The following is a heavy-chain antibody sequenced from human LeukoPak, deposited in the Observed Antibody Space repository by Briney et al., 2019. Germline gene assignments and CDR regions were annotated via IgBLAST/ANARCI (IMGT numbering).Heavy chain of an antibody. CDR3: ARVPKYFDL. J-gene: IGHJ2*01. Sequence: SETLSLTCTVSGGSISSSTYYWAWIRQPPGKGLEWIGGIYYTGSTYSTPSLKSRATISVDTSKNQFSLRLTSVTAADTAVYYCARVPKYFDLWGRGTLVTVSS. V-gene: IGHV4-39*01. CDR2: IYYTGST. CDR1: GGSISSSTYY.